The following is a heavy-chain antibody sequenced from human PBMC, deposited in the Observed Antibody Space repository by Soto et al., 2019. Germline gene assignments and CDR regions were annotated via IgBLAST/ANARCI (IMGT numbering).Heavy chain of an antibody. D-gene: IGHD2-21*01. V-gene: IGHV1-3*01. CDR2: INAGNGNT. CDR3: ARDRTQHEVKGMDV. CDR1: GYTFTSYA. Sequence: ASVKVSCKASGYTFTSYAMHWVRQAPGQRLEWMGWINAGNGNTKYSQKFQGRVTITRDTSASTAYMELSSLRSDDTAVYYCARDRTQHEVKGMDVWGQGTTVTVSS. J-gene: IGHJ6*02.